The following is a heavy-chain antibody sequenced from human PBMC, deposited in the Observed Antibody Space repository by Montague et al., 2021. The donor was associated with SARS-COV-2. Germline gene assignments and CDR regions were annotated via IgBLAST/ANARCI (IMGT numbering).Heavy chain of an antibody. CDR1: GDSLHRSAYY. D-gene: IGHD1-1*01. J-gene: IGHJ4*02. CDR3: ARHAPFSDNYRRYPFNFDF. V-gene: IGHV4-39*01. CDR2: VYFSGSA. Sequence: SETLSLTCTVSGDSLHRSAYYWGWFRRPPGKGLEWVASVYFSGSAYYNPSLKSRVSISIDTSKNKFSLQLTSVTAADTAVYYCARHAPFSDNYRRYPFNFDFWGQGTLVTVSS.